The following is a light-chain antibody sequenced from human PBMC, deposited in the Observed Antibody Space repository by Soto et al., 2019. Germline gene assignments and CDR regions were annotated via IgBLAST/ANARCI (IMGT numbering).Light chain of an antibody. Sequence: DIVMTQSPLSLPVTPGEPASISCRSSQSLLHSNGNNYLDWYLQKPGQSPQLLIDLGSTRASGVPDRFSGSASDLHITLKITRVEAVDFGIYYGMQARQTPFTCGQGTKLEVK. J-gene: IGKJ2*01. CDR3: MQARQTPFT. V-gene: IGKV2-28*01. CDR1: QSLLHSNGNNY. CDR2: LGS.